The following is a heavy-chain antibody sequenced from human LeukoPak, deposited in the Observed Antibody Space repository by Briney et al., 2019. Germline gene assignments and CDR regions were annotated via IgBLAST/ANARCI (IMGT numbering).Heavy chain of an antibody. J-gene: IGHJ4*02. D-gene: IGHD6-13*01. CDR2: ISGSGGST. CDR3: AKVERATYSSLPGAFDY. Sequence: PGGSLRLSCAASGFTFSSYAMNWVRQAPGKGLEWVSAISGSGGSTYYADSVKGRFTISRDNSKNTLYLQMNSLRAEDTAVYYCAKVERATYSSLPGAFDYWGRGTLVTVSS. CDR1: GFTFSSYA. V-gene: IGHV3-23*01.